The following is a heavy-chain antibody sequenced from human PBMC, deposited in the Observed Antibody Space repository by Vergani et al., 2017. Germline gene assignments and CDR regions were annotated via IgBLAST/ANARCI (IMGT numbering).Heavy chain of an antibody. V-gene: IGHV1-69*02. CDR2: IIPILGIA. Sequence: QVQLVQSGAEVKKPGSSVKVSCKASGGTFSSYTISWVRQAPGQGLEWMARIIPILGIANYAQKFQGRVTITADKSTSTAYMELSSLRSEDTAVYYCASDIVVVPAAMGPYYYYYGMDVWGQGTTVTVSS. D-gene: IGHD2-2*01. CDR3: ASDIVVVPAAMGPYYYYYGMDV. CDR1: GGTFSSYT. J-gene: IGHJ6*02.